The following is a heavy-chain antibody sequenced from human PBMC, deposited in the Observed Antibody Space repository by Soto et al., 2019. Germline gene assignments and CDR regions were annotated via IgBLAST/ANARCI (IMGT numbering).Heavy chain of an antibody. CDR1: GGSVSSYY. D-gene: IGHD4-4*01. Sequence: QVQLQESGPGLVKPSETLSLTCTVSGGSVSSYYWSWIRQSPGKGLEWIGYIYYSGSTKYKPSLKSRVTISVDTSKNQFSLKLTSATAADTAVSYCARHSNRNYGLYYFDYWGLGALVTVSS. V-gene: IGHV4-59*08. J-gene: IGHJ4*02. CDR3: ARHSNRNYGLYYFDY. CDR2: IYYSGST.